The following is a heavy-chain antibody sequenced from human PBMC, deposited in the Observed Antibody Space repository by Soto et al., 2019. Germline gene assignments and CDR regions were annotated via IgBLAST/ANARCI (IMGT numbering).Heavy chain of an antibody. CDR3: AATYYDFWSGYPYGMDV. J-gene: IGHJ6*02. Sequence: PGGSLRLSCAASGFTFSSYGMHWVRQAPGKGLEWVAVIWYDGSNKYYADSVKGRFTISRGNSKNTLYLQMNSLRAEDTAVYYCAATYYDFWSGYPYGMDVWGQGTTVTVSS. D-gene: IGHD3-3*01. CDR2: IWYDGSNK. CDR1: GFTFSSYG. V-gene: IGHV3-33*01.